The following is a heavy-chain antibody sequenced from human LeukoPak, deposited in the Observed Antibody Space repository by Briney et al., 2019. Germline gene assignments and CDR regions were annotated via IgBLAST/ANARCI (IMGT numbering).Heavy chain of an antibody. CDR3: ATYGAVPARNPFHY. Sequence: SETLSLTCAVFGGSFSGYYWSCIRQTPGKGLEWIGEINHSGSTHYNPSLKSRVTISVDTSKNQFSLQLTSVTAADTAMYYCATYGAVPARNPFHYWGQGTLVTVSS. V-gene: IGHV4-34*01. CDR2: INHSGST. D-gene: IGHD1-14*01. CDR1: GGSFSGYY. J-gene: IGHJ4*02.